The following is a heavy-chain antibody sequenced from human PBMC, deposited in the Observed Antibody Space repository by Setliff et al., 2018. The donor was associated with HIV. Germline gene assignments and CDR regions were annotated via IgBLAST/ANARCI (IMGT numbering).Heavy chain of an antibody. D-gene: IGHD5-12*01. J-gene: IGHJ5*01. CDR1: GFTFNNYA. Sequence: LRLSCAASGFTFNNYAMNWVRQPPGKGLEWVSVISDSGGGTNYANSVKGRFTIFRDNSKNMLYLQMSGLRAEDTAVYYCAKGGTSDYDYINWFDSWGQGT. CDR2: ISDSGGGT. CDR3: AKGGTSDYDYINWFDS. V-gene: IGHV3-23*01.